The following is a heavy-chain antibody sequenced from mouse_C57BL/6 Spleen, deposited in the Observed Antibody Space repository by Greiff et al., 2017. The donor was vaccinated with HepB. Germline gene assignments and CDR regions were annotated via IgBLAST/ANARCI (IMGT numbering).Heavy chain of an antibody. CDR2: INPNNGGT. J-gene: IGHJ1*03. V-gene: IGHV1-18*01. Sequence: VQLQQSGPELVKPGASVKIPCKASGYTFTDYNMDWVKQSHGKSLEWIGDINPNNGGTIYNQKFKGKATLTVDKSSSTAYMELRSLTSEDTAVYYCARSASIYYGNWYFDVWGTGTTVTVSS. CDR3: ARSASIYYGNWYFDV. CDR1: GYTFTDYN. D-gene: IGHD2-1*01.